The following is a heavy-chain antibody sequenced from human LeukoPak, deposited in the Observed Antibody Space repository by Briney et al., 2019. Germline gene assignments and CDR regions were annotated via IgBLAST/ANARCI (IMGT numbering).Heavy chain of an antibody. Sequence: ASVKVSCKASGYTFTGYYMHWVRQAPGQGLEWMGSINPNSGVTYSTRKFQGRVTMTRDTSISTVFMELSRLTSDDTAVYYCARDCSANSCYGDYWGQGTLVTVSS. CDR1: GYTFTGYY. D-gene: IGHD2-15*01. V-gene: IGHV1-2*02. CDR2: INPNSGVT. CDR3: ARDCSANSCYGDY. J-gene: IGHJ4*01.